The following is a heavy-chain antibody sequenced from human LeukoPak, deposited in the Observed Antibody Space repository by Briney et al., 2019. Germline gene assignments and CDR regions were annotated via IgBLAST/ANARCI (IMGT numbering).Heavy chain of an antibody. Sequence: GGSLRLSCAASGFTFSSYAMSWVRQAPGKGLEWVSAVSGSGGSTYYADSVKGRFTISRDNSKNTLYLQMNSLRAEDTAVYYCAKGEYSSSWYGFDYWGQGTLVTVSS. V-gene: IGHV3-23*01. CDR1: GFTFSSYA. J-gene: IGHJ4*02. CDR3: AKGEYSSSWYGFDY. D-gene: IGHD6-13*01. CDR2: VSGSGGST.